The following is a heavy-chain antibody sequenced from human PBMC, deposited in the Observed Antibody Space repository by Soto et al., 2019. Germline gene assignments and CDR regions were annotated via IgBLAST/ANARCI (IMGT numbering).Heavy chain of an antibody. CDR1: GGSFSGYY. CDR2: INHSGST. Sequence: SETLSLTCAVYGGSFSGYYWSWIRQPPGKGLEWIGEINHSGSTNYNPSLKSRVTISVDTSKNQFSLKLSSVTAADTAVYYCARNSGSPPGPDAFDIWGQGTMVTVSS. D-gene: IGHD1-26*01. J-gene: IGHJ3*02. CDR3: ARNSGSPPGPDAFDI. V-gene: IGHV4-34*01.